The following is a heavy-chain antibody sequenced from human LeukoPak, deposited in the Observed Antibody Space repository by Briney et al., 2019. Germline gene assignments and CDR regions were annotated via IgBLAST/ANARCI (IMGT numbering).Heavy chain of an antibody. CDR3: ARDNSVGDNAWWFDP. CDR2: INPTGGST. Sequence: ASVKVSCKASGYAFTSYYMHWVRQAPGQGLEWMGLINPTGGSTGYAQKFQGRVTMTRDMSTSTDYMELSSLRSEDTAIYYCARDNSVGDNAWWFDPWGQGTLVTVSS. CDR1: GYAFTSYY. D-gene: IGHD1-26*01. J-gene: IGHJ5*02. V-gene: IGHV1-46*01.